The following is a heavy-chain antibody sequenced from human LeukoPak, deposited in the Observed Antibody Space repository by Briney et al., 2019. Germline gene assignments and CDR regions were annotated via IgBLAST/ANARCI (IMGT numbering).Heavy chain of an antibody. CDR3: ARDTIFEVVNFFDY. Sequence: SETLSLTCTVSGGSINSGNYYWGWIRQPPGKGLGWIGSIYYSGSTYYNPSLKSRITISLDTSKNQFSLKLSSVTAADTAVYYCARDTIFEVVNFFDYWGQGTLVTVSS. J-gene: IGHJ4*02. CDR2: IYYSGST. D-gene: IGHD3-3*01. CDR1: GGSINSGNYY. V-gene: IGHV4-39*07.